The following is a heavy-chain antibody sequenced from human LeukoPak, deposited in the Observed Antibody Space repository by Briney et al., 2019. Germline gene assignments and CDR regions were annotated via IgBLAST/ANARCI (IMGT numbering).Heavy chain of an antibody. V-gene: IGHV3-23*01. D-gene: IGHD3-22*01. J-gene: IGHJ4*02. Sequence: GGSLRLSCAASGFTFSSYSMNWVRQAPGKGLEWVSTLSGSGGNTYYADSVKGRVTISRDNSKNTLYLQMNSLRAEDTAVYHCAKGSYYYDSADYFDYWGLGTLVTVSS. CDR3: AKGSYYYDSADYFDY. CDR2: LSGSGGNT. CDR1: GFTFSSYS.